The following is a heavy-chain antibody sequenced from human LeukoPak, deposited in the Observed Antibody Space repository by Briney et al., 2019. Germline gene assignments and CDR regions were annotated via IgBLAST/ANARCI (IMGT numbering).Heavy chain of an antibody. J-gene: IGHJ6*03. CDR3: ARTTEGGYSYGYFYYYYMDV. CDR1: GGSISSYY. CDR2: IYYSGST. D-gene: IGHD5-18*01. Sequence: SETLSLTCTVSGGSISSYYWSWIRQPPGRGLEWIGYIYYSGSTNYKSSLKSRVTISVDTSKNQFSLKLSSVTAADTAVYYCARTTEGGYSYGYFYYYYMDVWGRGTTVTISS. V-gene: IGHV4-59*01.